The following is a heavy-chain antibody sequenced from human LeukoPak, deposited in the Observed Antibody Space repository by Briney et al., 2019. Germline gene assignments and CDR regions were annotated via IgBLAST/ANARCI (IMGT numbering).Heavy chain of an antibody. D-gene: IGHD1-14*01. CDR2: IVVSSGNT. J-gene: IGHJ4*02. Sequence: SVKVSCKASGFTFTSSAVQWVRQARGQRLEWIGWIVVSSGNTNYAQKFQERVTITRDMSTSTAYMELSSLRSEDTAVYYCAADPTGGPFDYWGQGTLVTVSS. CDR3: AADPTGGPFDY. V-gene: IGHV1-58*01. CDR1: GFTFTSSA.